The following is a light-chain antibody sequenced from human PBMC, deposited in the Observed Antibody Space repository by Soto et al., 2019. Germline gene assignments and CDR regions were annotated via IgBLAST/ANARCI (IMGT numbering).Light chain of an antibody. V-gene: IGKV3-20*01. CDR2: AAS. CDR1: QSVSSSY. CDR3: QQHDTSLTWT. J-gene: IGKJ1*01. Sequence: EIVLTQSPGTLSLSPGERATLSCRASQSVSSSYLAWYQQRPGQAPRLLIYAASKRATGIPGRFSGSGSGTEFTLTISRLEPEDLAFYYCQQHDTSLTWTFGQGTKVDIK.